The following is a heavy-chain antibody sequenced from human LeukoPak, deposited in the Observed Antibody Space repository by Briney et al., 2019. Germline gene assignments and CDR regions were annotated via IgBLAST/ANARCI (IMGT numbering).Heavy chain of an antibody. V-gene: IGHV1-2*02. J-gene: IGHJ4*02. CDR1: GYTFTSYY. D-gene: IGHD6-13*01. CDR2: INPNSGGT. CDR3: ARDSSSWYGSYYFDY. Sequence: GASVKVSCKASGYTFTSYYMHWVRQAPGQGLEWMGWINPNSGGTNYAQKFQGRVTMTRDTSISTAYMELSRLRSDDTAVYYCARDSSSWYGSYYFDYWGQGTLVTVSS.